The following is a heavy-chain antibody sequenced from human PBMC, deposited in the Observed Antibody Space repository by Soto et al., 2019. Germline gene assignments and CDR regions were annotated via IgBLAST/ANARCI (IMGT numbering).Heavy chain of an antibody. D-gene: IGHD6-13*01. Sequence: GASVKVSCKASGYTFTSYDINWVRQATGQGLEWMGWMNPNSGNTGYAQKFQGRVTMTRNISISTAYMELSSLRSEDTAVYYCARGKSSSWYGDNWFDPWGQGTLVTVSS. CDR1: GYTFTSYD. CDR2: MNPNSGNT. J-gene: IGHJ5*02. CDR3: ARGKSSSWYGDNWFDP. V-gene: IGHV1-8*01.